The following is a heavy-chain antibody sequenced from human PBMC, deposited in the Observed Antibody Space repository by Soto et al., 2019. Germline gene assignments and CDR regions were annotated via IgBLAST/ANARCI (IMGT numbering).Heavy chain of an antibody. D-gene: IGHD3-22*01. CDR3: AMPGDYDSSGRYFDL. CDR2: INHSGST. CDR1: GGSFSGYY. J-gene: IGHJ2*01. V-gene: IGHV4-34*01. Sequence: QVQLQQWGAGLLKPSETLSLTCAVYGGSFSGYYWSWIRQPPGKGLEWIGEINHSGSTNYNPSLQSRVTISVDTSKNQFSLKLSSVTAADTAVYYCAMPGDYDSSGRYFDLWGRGTLVTVSS.